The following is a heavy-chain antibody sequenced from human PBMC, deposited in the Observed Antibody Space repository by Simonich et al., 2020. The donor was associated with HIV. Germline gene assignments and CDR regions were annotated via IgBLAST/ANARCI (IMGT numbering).Heavy chain of an antibody. CDR2: INTNTGNP. Sequence: QVQLVQSGSELKKPGASVKVSCKASGYSFTNYAIHWVRQTPGQGHDLKGMINTNTGNPTYAHAFTGRFVFSLDTSVSTAYLRISGLKAEDTAVYYCATGAPWGIDDWGQGTLVTVSS. D-gene: IGHD7-27*01. V-gene: IGHV7-4-1*02. CDR3: ATGAPWGIDD. J-gene: IGHJ4*02. CDR1: GYSFTNYA.